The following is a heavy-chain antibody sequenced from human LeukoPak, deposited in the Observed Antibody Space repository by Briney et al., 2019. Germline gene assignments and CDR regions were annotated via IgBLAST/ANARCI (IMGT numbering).Heavy chain of an antibody. J-gene: IGHJ4*02. CDR3: AKGIRASDFDY. V-gene: IGHV3-23*01. CDR2: ISGSGGST. Sequence: GGSLRLSCAASGFTFSSYAMSWVRQAPGKGLEGVSAISGSGGSTYYADSVKGRFTISRDNSKNTPYLQMNSLRAEDTAGYYCAKGIRASDFDYWGQGTLVTVSS. D-gene: IGHD6-6*01. CDR1: GFTFSSYA.